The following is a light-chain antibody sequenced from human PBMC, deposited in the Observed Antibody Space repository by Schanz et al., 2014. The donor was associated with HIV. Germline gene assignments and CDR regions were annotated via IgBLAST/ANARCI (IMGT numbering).Light chain of an antibody. V-gene: IGLV2-8*01. J-gene: IGLJ3*02. CDR2: EVT. Sequence: QPALTQPPSASGSPGQSVTVSCTGTSSDIGGYDLVSWYQQHPGKAPKLIIYEVTKRPSGVPDRFSGSRSGNTASLTVSGLQADDEADYYCSSYTNINSWVFGGGTKLTVL. CDR3: SSYTNINSWV. CDR1: SSDIGGYDL.